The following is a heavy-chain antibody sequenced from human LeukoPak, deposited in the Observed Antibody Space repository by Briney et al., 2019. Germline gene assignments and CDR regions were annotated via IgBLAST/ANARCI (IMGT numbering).Heavy chain of an antibody. V-gene: IGHV1-18*01. CDR2: ISAYNGNT. D-gene: IGHD4-17*01. Sequence: ASVKVSCKASGYTFTSYGISWVRQAPGQGLEWMGWISAYNGNTNYAQKFQGRVTITADKSTSTAYMELSSLRSEDTAVYYCARDADDYGDYALGHYYYGMDVWGQGTTVTVSS. CDR3: ARDADDYGDYALGHYYYGMDV. CDR1: GYTFTSYG. J-gene: IGHJ6*02.